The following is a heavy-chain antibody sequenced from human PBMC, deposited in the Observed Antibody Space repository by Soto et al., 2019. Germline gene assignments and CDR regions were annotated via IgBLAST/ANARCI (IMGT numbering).Heavy chain of an antibody. Sequence: EVQLVESGGGLVQPGGSLTLSCAASGFPFSTYWMSWVRQAPGKGLEWVANIKQDGSDKDYVDSVKGRFTLSRGNAKKSLDLHMDRLGAEDPAVYYCSSAPWHPHVDLGQGTPGTVPS. J-gene: IGHJ4*01. CDR1: GFPFSTYW. CDR2: IKQDGSDK. V-gene: IGHV3-7*03. CDR3: SSAPWHPHVD. D-gene: IGHD2-21*01.